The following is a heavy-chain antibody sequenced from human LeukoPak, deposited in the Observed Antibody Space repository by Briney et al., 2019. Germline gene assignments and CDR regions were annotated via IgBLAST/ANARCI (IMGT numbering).Heavy chain of an antibody. CDR3: ARDGGGSGWYPYYFDN. CDR2: IWYDGSNK. Sequence: GGSLRLSCAASGFTFSDYGTHWVRQTPGKGLEWVAVIWYDGSNKYYVDSVKGRFTISRDNSKNTLYLQMNSLRAEDTAVYYCARDGGGSGWYPYYFDNWGQGTLVTVSS. V-gene: IGHV3-33*08. J-gene: IGHJ4*02. D-gene: IGHD6-19*01. CDR1: GFTFSDYG.